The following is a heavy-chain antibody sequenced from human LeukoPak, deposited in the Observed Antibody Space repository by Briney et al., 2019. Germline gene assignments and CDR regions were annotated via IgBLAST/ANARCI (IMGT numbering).Heavy chain of an antibody. Sequence: SETLSLTCAVYGGSFSGYYWSWVRQPPGKGLEWIGEINHSGSTNYNPSLKSRVTISVDTSKNQFSLKLSSVTAADTAVYYCARGYCSSTSCYDRGPWGQGTLVTVSS. D-gene: IGHD2-2*01. J-gene: IGHJ4*02. CDR2: INHSGST. V-gene: IGHV4-34*01. CDR1: GGSFSGYY. CDR3: ARGYCSSTSCYDRGP.